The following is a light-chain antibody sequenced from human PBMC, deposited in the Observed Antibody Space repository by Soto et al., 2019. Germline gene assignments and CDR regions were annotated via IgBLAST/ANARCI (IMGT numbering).Light chain of an antibody. CDR1: QSVLYSSDNKNY. J-gene: IGKJ4*01. V-gene: IGKV4-1*01. CDR3: QQYYSLPLT. CDR2: WAS. Sequence: DIVLTQSPDSLAVSLGERATINCKSSQSVLYSSDNKNYLAWYQQKPGQPPKLLIYWASTRESGVPDRFRGSGSGKDFTLTISSLQAEDVAVYYCQQYYSLPLTFGGGTKVEIK.